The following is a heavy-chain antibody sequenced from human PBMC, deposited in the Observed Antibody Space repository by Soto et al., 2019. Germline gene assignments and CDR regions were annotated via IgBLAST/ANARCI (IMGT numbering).Heavy chain of an antibody. Sequence: GGSLRLSCAACGFTFSSYAMSWVRQAPGKGLAWVSVISGSGGSPYYSDSVKGRFTISRDNSKHTLYLQMNSLRAEDTAVYYCAKDLRPYSNYYYYGRDVWGQGTTVTVSS. J-gene: IGHJ6*02. D-gene: IGHD4-4*01. CDR3: AKDLRPYSNYYYYGRDV. CDR2: ISGSGGSP. V-gene: IGHV3-23*01. CDR1: GFTFSSYA.